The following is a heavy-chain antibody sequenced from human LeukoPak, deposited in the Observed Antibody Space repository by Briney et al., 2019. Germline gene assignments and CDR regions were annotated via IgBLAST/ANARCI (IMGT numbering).Heavy chain of an antibody. CDR3: ARRQDGHDS. V-gene: IGHV4-61*02. Sequence: SETLSLTCTVSGASIANTFYYWNWLRQPAGKGLEWIGRIYTTGSTDYNPSLRSRVTISLDTARNQFSLKLSSVTAADTAVYYCARRQDGHDSWGQGNLVAVSS. CDR2: IYTTGST. J-gene: IGHJ4*02. CDR1: GASIANTFYY.